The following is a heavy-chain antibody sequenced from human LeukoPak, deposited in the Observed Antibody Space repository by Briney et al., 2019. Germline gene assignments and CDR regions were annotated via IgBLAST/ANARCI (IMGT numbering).Heavy chain of an antibody. V-gene: IGHV4-59*01. CDR2: IYYSGST. Sequence: PSETLSLTCTVSAGSISSYYWSWIRQPPGKGLEWIGYIYYSGSTNYNPSLKSRVTISVDTSKNQFSLKLSSVTAADTAVYYCARSLAARRGMFTFDPWGQGTLVTVSS. J-gene: IGHJ5*02. CDR1: AGSISSYY. CDR3: ARSLAARRGMFTFDP. D-gene: IGHD6-25*01.